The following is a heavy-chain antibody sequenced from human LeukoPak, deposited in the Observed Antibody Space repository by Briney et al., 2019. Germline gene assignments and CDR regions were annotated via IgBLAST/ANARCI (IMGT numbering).Heavy chain of an antibody. J-gene: IGHJ4*02. Sequence: GGSLRLSCAASGFTFSSYSMNWVRQAPGKGLEWVSAISGSGGSTYYADSVKGRFTISRDNSKNTLYLQMNSLRAEDTAVYYCAKDRGYYTAYFDYWGQGTLVTVSS. CDR3: AKDRGYYTAYFDY. V-gene: IGHV3-23*01. CDR1: GFTFSSYS. CDR2: ISGSGGST. D-gene: IGHD3-22*01.